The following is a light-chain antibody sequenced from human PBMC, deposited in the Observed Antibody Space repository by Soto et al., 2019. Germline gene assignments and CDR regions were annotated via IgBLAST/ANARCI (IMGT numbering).Light chain of an antibody. V-gene: IGLV2-23*02. CDR1: SSDVGGYNY. Sequence: QSVLTQPASVSGSPGQSITISCTGTSSDVGGYNYVSWYQQYPGKAPKLMIYEVSNRPSGVSNRFSGSKSGNTASLTISGLQAEDEADYYCCSYAGSSPYVFGTGTKVTVL. CDR3: CSYAGSSPYV. CDR2: EVS. J-gene: IGLJ1*01.